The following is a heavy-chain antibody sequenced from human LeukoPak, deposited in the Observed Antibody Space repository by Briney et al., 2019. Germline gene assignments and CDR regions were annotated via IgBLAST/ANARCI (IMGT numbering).Heavy chain of an antibody. CDR3: AKDGTLGIAVAGVLNYYGMDV. D-gene: IGHD6-19*01. V-gene: IGHV3-9*01. CDR1: GLTFDDYA. Sequence: GGSLRLSCAASGLTFDDYAMHWVRQAPGKGLVWDSGISWNSGRIGYADSVKGRFTISRDNAKNSLYLQMNSLRAEDTALYYCAKDGTLGIAVAGVLNYYGMDVWGQGTTVTVSS. CDR2: ISWNSGRI. J-gene: IGHJ6*02.